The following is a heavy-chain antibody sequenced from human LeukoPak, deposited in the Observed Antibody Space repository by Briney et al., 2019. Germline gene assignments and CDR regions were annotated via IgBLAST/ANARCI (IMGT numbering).Heavy chain of an antibody. Sequence: EAWETLSLACAIYGRSFSGYYWRWIRQPPGKGLEWVGEINYSGRPNSNPSLKSRVTISVDTSKNQFSLKLSSVTAADTAVYYCARLRNYDYVWGSYRSNWFDPWGQGTLVTVSS. CDR2: INYSGRP. J-gene: IGHJ5*02. CDR1: GRSFSGYY. CDR3: ARLRNYDYVWGSYRSNWFDP. V-gene: IGHV4-34*01. D-gene: IGHD3-16*02.